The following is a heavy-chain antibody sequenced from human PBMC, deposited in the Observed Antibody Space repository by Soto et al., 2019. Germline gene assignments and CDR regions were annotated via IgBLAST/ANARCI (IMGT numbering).Heavy chain of an antibody. Sequence: GGSLRLSCAASGFTFSSYAMSWVRQAPGKGLEWVSAISGSGGSTYYADSVKGRFTISRDNSKNTLYLQMNSLRAEDTAVYYCEKDTSYYDSSGYIDYWGQGTLVTVSS. J-gene: IGHJ4*02. CDR2: ISGSGGST. CDR3: EKDTSYYDSSGYIDY. V-gene: IGHV3-23*01. CDR1: GFTFSSYA. D-gene: IGHD3-22*01.